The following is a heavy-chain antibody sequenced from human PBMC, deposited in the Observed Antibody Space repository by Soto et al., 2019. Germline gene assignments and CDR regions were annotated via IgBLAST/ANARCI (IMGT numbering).Heavy chain of an antibody. D-gene: IGHD2-15*01. CDR3: ARGRSLKWNWFDR. J-gene: IGHJ5*02. Sequence: QVQLVQSGAEVKKPGASVRISCKASGYVFTGFYLHWVRQAPGQGLEWMGWIFANSGATNYAQKFQGRVTLTRDTSLSTGYMDLTRLTSDDTAVYYGARGRSLKWNWFDRWGQGTLVAVSS. CDR1: GYVFTGFY. V-gene: IGHV1-2*02. CDR2: IFANSGAT.